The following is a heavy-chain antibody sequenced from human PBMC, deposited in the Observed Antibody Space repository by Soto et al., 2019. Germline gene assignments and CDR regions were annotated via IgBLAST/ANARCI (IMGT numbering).Heavy chain of an antibody. CDR1: GGSFSGYY. J-gene: IGHJ6*03. CDR2: INHSGST. Sequence: SETLSLTCAVYGGSFSGYYWSRIRQPPGKGLEWIGEINHSGSTNYNPSLKSRVTISVDTSKNQFSLKLSSVTAADTAVYYCARMGPTRITIFGVVITYYYYYYMDVWGKGTTVTVSS. V-gene: IGHV4-34*01. CDR3: ARMGPTRITIFGVVITYYYYYYMDV. D-gene: IGHD3-3*01.